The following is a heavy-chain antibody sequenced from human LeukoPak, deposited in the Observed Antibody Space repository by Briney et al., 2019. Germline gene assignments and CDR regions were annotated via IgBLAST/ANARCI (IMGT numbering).Heavy chain of an antibody. CDR2: ISSSGITI. CDR1: GFTFSSYE. J-gene: IGHJ6*04. Sequence: GGSLRLSCAASGFTFSSYEMNWVRQAPGKGLEWVSYISSSGITIYYADSVKGRFTISRDNAKNSLYMQMNSLRAEDTAVYYCAELGITMIGGVWGKGTTVTISS. CDR3: AELGITMIGGV. V-gene: IGHV3-48*03. D-gene: IGHD3-10*02.